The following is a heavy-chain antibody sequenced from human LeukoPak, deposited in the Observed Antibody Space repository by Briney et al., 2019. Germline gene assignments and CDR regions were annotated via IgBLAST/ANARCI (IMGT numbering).Heavy chain of an antibody. D-gene: IGHD3-10*01. CDR2: ISAYNGNT. J-gene: IGHJ3*02. CDR3: ARDDRVLLWFGELLSAPLAFDI. Sequence: ASVKVSCKASGYTFTDYFMNWVRQAPGQGLEWMGWISAYNGNTNYAQKLQGRVTMITDTSTSTAYMELRSLRSDDTAVYYCARDDRVLLWFGELLSAPLAFDIWGQGTMVTVSS. CDR1: GYTFTDYF. V-gene: IGHV1-18*04.